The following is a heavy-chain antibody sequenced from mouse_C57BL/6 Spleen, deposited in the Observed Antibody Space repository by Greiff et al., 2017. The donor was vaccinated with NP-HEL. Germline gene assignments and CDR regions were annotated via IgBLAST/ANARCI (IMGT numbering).Heavy chain of an antibody. CDR1: GYTFTDYN. D-gene: IGHD1-1*01. Sequence: EVKLMESGPELVKPGASVKIPCKASGYTFTDYNMDWVKQSHGKSLEWIGDINPNNGGTIYNQKFKGKATLTVDKSSSTAYMELRSLTSEDTAVYYCARGVLRSRGAKDYWGQGTSVTVSS. CDR2: INPNNGGT. CDR3: ARGVLRSRGAKDY. J-gene: IGHJ4*01. V-gene: IGHV1-18*01.